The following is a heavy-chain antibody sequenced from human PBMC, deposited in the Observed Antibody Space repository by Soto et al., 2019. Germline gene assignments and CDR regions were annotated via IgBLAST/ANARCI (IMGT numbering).Heavy chain of an antibody. J-gene: IGHJ6*02. CDR1: GGSISSGGYY. D-gene: IGHD6-6*01. Sequence: PSETLSLTCTVSGGSISSGGYYWTWIRQHPGKGLEWTGYNYYSGITYYNPSLKSRVTISLDTSKNQFSLKLSSVTAADTAVYYCARGSSIAGLYYGMDVWGQGTTVTVSS. CDR3: ARGSSIAGLYYGMDV. V-gene: IGHV4-31*03. CDR2: NYYSGIT.